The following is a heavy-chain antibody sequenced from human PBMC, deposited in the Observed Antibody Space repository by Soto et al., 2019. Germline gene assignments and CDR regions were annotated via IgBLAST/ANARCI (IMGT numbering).Heavy chain of an antibody. J-gene: IGHJ4*02. CDR3: ARRGGVAAPNWGY. CDR1: GGSISSGGYY. CDR2: IYHSGST. D-gene: IGHD6-13*01. Sequence: SETLSLTCTVSGGSISSGGYYWNWIRQYPGKGLEWIAYIYHSGSTYYNPSLKSRVTISVDTSKNQFSLKLSSVTAADTAVYYCARRGGVAAPNWGYWGQGTLVTVSS. V-gene: IGHV4-31*03.